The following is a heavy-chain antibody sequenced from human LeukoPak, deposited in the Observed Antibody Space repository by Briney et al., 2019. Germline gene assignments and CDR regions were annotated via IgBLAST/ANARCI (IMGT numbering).Heavy chain of an antibody. CDR2: IYHSGST. Sequence: SETLSLTCTVSGYSISSGYYWGWIRQPPGKRLEWIGSIYHSGSTYYNASLQSRVTISIDTSKNQFSLRLSSVTAADTAMYFCAKSGGYGLIDYWGQGTLVTVSS. J-gene: IGHJ4*02. CDR1: GYSISSGYY. D-gene: IGHD1-26*01. CDR3: AKSGGYGLIDY. V-gene: IGHV4-38-2*02.